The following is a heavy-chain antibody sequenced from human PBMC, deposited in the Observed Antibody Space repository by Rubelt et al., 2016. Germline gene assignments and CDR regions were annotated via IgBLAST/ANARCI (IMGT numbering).Heavy chain of an antibody. J-gene: IGHJ1*01. V-gene: IGHV3-21*01. CDR1: GFTFTTAG. CDR2: IGYSGDSQ. D-gene: IGHD2-21*01. Sequence: EVQLVESGGGLVQPGGSLRLSCEGSGFTFTTAGMTWIRQAPGKGLEWVSTIGYSGDSQYYADSVKGRFTISRDNARNSLFLQMNNLRADDTAVYYCARDGGEWSRDDWGPGTLVTVSS. CDR3: ARDGGEWSRDD.